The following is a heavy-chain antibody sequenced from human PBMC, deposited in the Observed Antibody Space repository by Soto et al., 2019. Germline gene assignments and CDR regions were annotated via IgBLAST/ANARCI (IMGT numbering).Heavy chain of an antibody. J-gene: IGHJ4*02. V-gene: IGHV3-7*01. Sequence: ELQLVESGGGVVQPGGSLRLSCAASGFTFSTSWMNWVRQAPGKGLEWVANMNQDGSERYYVDSVKGRFTISRDNAKNSLYLQMNSRRVEDTAIDYRTPVHYSNPLGGRGTLGTVSP. CDR3: TPVHYSNPL. CDR2: MNQDGSER. D-gene: IGHD4-4*01. CDR1: GFTFSTSW.